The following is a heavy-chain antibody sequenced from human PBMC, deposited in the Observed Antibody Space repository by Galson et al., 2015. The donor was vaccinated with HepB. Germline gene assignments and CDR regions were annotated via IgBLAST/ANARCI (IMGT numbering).Heavy chain of an antibody. Sequence: SVKVSCKAYGDTFSSYAISWVRQAPGQGLEWMGGINPIFGKTNYAQKFQGRVTITTDKSTSTAYMELRNLRYDDTAVYYCAGEGVVPSYYGMDVWGQGTTVTVSS. V-gene: IGHV1-69*05. CDR3: AGEGVVPSYYGMDV. D-gene: IGHD2-21*01. J-gene: IGHJ6*02. CDR1: GDTFSSYA. CDR2: INPIFGKT.